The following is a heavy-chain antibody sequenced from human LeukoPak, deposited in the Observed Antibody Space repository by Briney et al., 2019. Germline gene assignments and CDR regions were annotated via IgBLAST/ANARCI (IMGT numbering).Heavy chain of an antibody. D-gene: IGHD3-9*01. CDR1: GGTFSSYA. Sequence: ASVKVSCKASGGTFSSYAISWVRQAPGQGLEWMGWISAYNGNTNYAQKLQGRVTMTTDTSTSTAYMELRSLRSDDTAVYYCARDQGPYYDILTGYGIGFDPWGQGTLVTVSS. J-gene: IGHJ5*02. CDR2: ISAYNGNT. V-gene: IGHV1-18*01. CDR3: ARDQGPYYDILTGYGIGFDP.